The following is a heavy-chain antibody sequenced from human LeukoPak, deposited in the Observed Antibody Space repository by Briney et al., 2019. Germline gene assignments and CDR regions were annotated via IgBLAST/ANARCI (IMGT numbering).Heavy chain of an antibody. CDR2: IYYSGST. D-gene: IGHD3-22*01. Sequence: SETLSLTCTVSGGSISSGGYYWSWIRQHPGKGLEWIGYIYYSGSTYYNPSLKSRVTISVDTSKNQFSLKLSSVTAADTAVYYCARHGGYHSPIDYWGQGTLVTVSS. V-gene: IGHV4-31*03. CDR1: GGSISSGGYY. J-gene: IGHJ4*02. CDR3: ARHGGYHSPIDY.